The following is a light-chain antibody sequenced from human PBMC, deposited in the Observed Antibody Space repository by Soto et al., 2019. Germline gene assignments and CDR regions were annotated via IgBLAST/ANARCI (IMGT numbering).Light chain of an antibody. CDR3: QQYGSSPWT. V-gene: IGKV1-39*01. CDR2: GAT. CDR1: QSISNY. J-gene: IGKJ1*01. Sequence: DIQMPPSPSSLSASLVARVTITGRSSQSISNYLKWYQQNPGKPPRVLIYGATNVQSGVPSRFGGSGSGTDFTLTISRLEPEECAVDDCQQYGSSPWTVGQGTKVDIK.